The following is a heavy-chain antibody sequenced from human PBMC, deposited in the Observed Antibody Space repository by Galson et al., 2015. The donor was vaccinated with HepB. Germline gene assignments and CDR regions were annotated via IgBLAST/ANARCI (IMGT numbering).Heavy chain of an antibody. CDR1: GYSFTSYW. V-gene: IGHV5-51*01. Sequence: QSGAEVKKPGESLKISCKGSGYSFTSYWIGWVRQMPGKGLDWMGIIYPGDSDTRYSPSFQGQVTISADKSISTAYLQWSSLKASDTAMYFCARTDTAMIEEVYYFDYWGQGTLVTVSS. CDR3: ARTDTAMIEEVYYFDY. J-gene: IGHJ4*02. CDR2: IYPGDSDT. D-gene: IGHD5-18*01.